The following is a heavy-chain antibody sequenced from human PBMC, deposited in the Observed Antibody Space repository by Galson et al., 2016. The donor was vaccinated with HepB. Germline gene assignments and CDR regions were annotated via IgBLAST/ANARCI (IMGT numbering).Heavy chain of an antibody. CDR3: ARDGRYYDFWSGYYPKGWFDP. Sequence: SLRLSCAASGFTFSSYGMHWVRQAPGKGLEWVAVIWYDGSNKYYADSVKGRFTISRDNSKNTLYLQMNSLRAEDMAVYYCARDGRYYDFWSGYYPKGWFDPWGQGTLVTVSS. V-gene: IGHV3-33*01. D-gene: IGHD3-3*01. CDR2: IWYDGSNK. CDR1: GFTFSSYG. J-gene: IGHJ5*02.